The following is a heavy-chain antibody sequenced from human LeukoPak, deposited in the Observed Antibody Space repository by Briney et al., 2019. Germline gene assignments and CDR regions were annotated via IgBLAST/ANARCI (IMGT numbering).Heavy chain of an antibody. J-gene: IGHJ6*02. V-gene: IGHV3-48*03. CDR2: ISTSGSTR. CDR1: GFTFSSYE. Sequence: AGGSLRLSCAAPGFTFSSYEMNRVRQAPGKGLEWISYISTSGSTRHYADSVKGRFTISRDNAKNSLYLQMSSLRAEDTAVYYCARDPRGMDVWGQGTTVTVSS. CDR3: ARDPRGMDV.